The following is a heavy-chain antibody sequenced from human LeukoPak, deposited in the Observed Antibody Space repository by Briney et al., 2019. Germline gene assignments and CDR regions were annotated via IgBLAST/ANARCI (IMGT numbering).Heavy chain of an antibody. CDR2: ITISGSTI. D-gene: IGHD3-10*01. V-gene: IGHV3-48*03. CDR1: GFTFSTYE. CDR3: AKEGITMVRGVIYY. J-gene: IGHJ4*02. Sequence: PGGSLRLSGVGSGFTFSTYELNWVPQAPGKGLKWVSNITISGSTIYYADSVKGRFTISRDNAKNSLYLQMNSLRAEDTAVYYCAKEGITMVRGVIYYWGQGTLVTVSS.